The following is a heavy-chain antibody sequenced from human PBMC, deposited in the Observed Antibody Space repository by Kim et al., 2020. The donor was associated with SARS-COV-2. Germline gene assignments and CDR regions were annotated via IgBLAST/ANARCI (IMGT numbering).Heavy chain of an antibody. D-gene: IGHD3-16*01. CDR3: ARVVYYDYVWGSYPNWFDP. CDR1: GGSISSSNW. Sequence: SETLSLTCAVSGGSISSSNWWSWVRQPPGKGLEWIGEIYHSGSTNYNPSLKSRVTISVDKSKNQFSLKLSSVTAADTAVYYCARVVYYDYVWGSYPNWFDPWGQGTLVTVSS. J-gene: IGHJ5*02. CDR2: IYHSGST. V-gene: IGHV4-4*02.